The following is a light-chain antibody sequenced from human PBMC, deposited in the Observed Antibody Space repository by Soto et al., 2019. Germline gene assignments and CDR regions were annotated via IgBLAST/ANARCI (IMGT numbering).Light chain of an antibody. J-gene: IGLJ1*01. Sequence: QSVLTQPPSVSGSPGQSVTISCTGTSSDVGGYNYVSWYQQHPGKAPNVMIYDVTTRPSGVPDRFSGSKSGNTASLTISGLQAEDESDYYCCSYAGGDYVFGTGTKVTFL. CDR2: DVT. CDR3: CSYAGGDYV. CDR1: SSDVGGYNY. V-gene: IGLV2-11*01.